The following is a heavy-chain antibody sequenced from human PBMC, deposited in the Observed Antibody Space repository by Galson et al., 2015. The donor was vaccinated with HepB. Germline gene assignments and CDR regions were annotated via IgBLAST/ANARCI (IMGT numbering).Heavy chain of an antibody. Sequence: PALVKPTQTLTLTCTFSGFSLSTSGVGVGWIRQPPGKALEWLALIYWDDDKRYSPSLKSRLTITKDTSKNQVVLTMTNMDPGDTATYYCAHIGNSGTMIHFDYWGQGTLVTVSS. CDR1: GFSLSTSGVG. CDR2: IYWDDDK. CDR3: AHIGNSGTMIHFDY. V-gene: IGHV2-5*02. J-gene: IGHJ4*02. D-gene: IGHD3-22*01.